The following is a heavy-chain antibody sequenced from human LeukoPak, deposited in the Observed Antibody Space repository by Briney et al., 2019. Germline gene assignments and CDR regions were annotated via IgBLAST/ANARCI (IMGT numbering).Heavy chain of an antibody. CDR2: IYYSGST. Sequence: SQTLSLTCTVSGGSINSGGYYWSWIRQHPGKGLEWIGYIYYSGSTYYNPSLRSRVTISVDTSKNQFSLNLSSVTAADTAVYFSARRRVVVASTDGASGAFDIWGQGTMVTVSS. CDR3: ARRRVVVASTDGASGAFDI. V-gene: IGHV4-31*03. D-gene: IGHD2-15*01. J-gene: IGHJ3*02. CDR1: GGSINSGGYY.